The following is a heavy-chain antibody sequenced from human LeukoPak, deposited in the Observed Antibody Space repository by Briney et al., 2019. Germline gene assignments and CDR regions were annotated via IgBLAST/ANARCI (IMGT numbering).Heavy chain of an antibody. Sequence: GGSLRLSCAASGFTFSSYSMNWVRQAPGKGLEWVSYISSSSSTIYYADSVKGRFTISRDNAKNSLYLQMNSLRDEDTAVYYCARGDDSSYYDYFDYWGQGALVTVSS. J-gene: IGHJ4*02. D-gene: IGHD3-22*01. CDR3: ARGDDSSYYDYFDY. V-gene: IGHV3-48*02. CDR1: GFTFSSYS. CDR2: ISSSSSTI.